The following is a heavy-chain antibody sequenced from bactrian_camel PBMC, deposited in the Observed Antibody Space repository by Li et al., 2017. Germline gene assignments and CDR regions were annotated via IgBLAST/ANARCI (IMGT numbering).Heavy chain of an antibody. CDR2: IDSDSST. D-gene: IGHD7*01. CDR3: AARLYGSNWCQSGDYND. J-gene: IGHJ4*01. V-gene: IGHV3S55*01. Sequence: HVQLVESGGGSVQAGGSLKLSCVITYDCCCVGWLRQYPGKDREGVAFIDSDSSTRYTDSVKGRFTISKDKAKNTLYLQMNSLKPEDTAMYYCAARLYGSNWCQSGDYNDWGQG. CDR1: TYDCCC.